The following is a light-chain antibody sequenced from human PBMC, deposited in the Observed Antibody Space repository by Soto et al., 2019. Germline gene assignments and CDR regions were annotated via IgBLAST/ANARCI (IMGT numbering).Light chain of an antibody. CDR3: QQYNNYVT. J-gene: IGKJ5*01. CDR2: GAS. CDR1: QSVSYN. Sequence: EIVMTQSPATLSVSPGERATLSCRASQSVSYNLAWYQHKPGQAPRLLIFGASTRATGIPARFGGSGSGTEFILTISSLQSEDFAVYYCQQYNNYVTFGQGTQLEIK. V-gene: IGKV3-15*01.